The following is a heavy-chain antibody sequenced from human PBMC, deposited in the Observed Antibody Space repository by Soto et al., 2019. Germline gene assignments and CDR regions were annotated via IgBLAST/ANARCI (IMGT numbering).Heavy chain of an antibody. CDR3: ARDLTISSTDGPLDP. D-gene: IGHD1-1*01. J-gene: IGHJ5*02. V-gene: IGHV4-59*01. CDR1: GGSISSYY. Sequence: PSETLSLTCTVSGGSISSYYWTWIRQPPGKGLEWIGNIHYTGSTNYNPSLKSRVTILLGTSTSQFSLKVSSVTAADTAVYYCARDLTISSTDGPLDPWGHGTLVTVSS. CDR2: IHYTGST.